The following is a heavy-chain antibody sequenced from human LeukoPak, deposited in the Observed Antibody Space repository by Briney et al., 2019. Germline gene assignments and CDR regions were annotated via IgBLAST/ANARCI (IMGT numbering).Heavy chain of an antibody. J-gene: IGHJ4*02. D-gene: IGHD3-22*01. CDR3: ARDAPTMIVED. CDR2: IYTSGST. CDR1: GGSISSGSYY. Sequence: SETLSLTCTVSGGSISSGSYYWSWIRQPAGKGLEWIGRIYTSGSTNYNPSLKSRVTISVDTSKNQFSLKLSSVTAADTAVYYCARDAPTMIVEDWGQGTLVTVSS. V-gene: IGHV4-61*02.